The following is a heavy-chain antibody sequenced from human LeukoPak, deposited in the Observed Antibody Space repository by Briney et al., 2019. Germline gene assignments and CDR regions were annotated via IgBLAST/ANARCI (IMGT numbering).Heavy chain of an antibody. CDR1: GGSISSSSYY. Sequence: SETLSLTCTVSGGSISSSSYYWGWIRQPPGKGLEWIGSIYYSGSTYYNPSLKSRVTISVDTSKNQFSLKLSSVTAADTAVYYCARQIAATGHIQHWGQGTLVTVSS. V-gene: IGHV4-39*07. CDR2: IYYSGST. J-gene: IGHJ1*01. D-gene: IGHD6-13*01. CDR3: ARQIAATGHIQH.